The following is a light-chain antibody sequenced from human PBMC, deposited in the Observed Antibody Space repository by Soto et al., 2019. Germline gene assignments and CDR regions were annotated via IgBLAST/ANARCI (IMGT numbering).Light chain of an antibody. CDR1: QGISSY. J-gene: IGKJ2*02. CDR2: AAS. V-gene: IGKV1-8*01. Sequence: AIRMTQSPSSFSASTGDRVTITCRASQGISSYLAWYQQKPGKAPKLLIYAASTLQSWVPSRFSGSGSGTDFTLTISCLQSEDFATYYWQQYYSYPRTFCRGTKLDIK. CDR3: QQYYSYPRT.